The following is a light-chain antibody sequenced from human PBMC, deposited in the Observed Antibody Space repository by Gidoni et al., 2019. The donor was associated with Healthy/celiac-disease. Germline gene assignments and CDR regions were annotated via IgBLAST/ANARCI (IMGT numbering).Light chain of an antibody. CDR3: QQYYSTPPT. J-gene: IGKJ1*01. Sequence: IVMTHSPDSLAVSLGESATINCKSSQSVLYSSNNKNYLACYQQKPGQPPKLLIYWASTREAGVPDRFSGSGSGTDFTLTISSLQAEDVAVYYCQQYYSTPPTFGQGTKVEI. CDR1: QSVLYSSNNKNY. V-gene: IGKV4-1*01. CDR2: WAS.